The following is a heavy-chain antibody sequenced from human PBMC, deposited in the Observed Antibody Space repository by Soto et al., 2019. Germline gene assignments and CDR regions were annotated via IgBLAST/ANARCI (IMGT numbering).Heavy chain of an antibody. CDR3: ARVGYYGSGSYYNILIYGMDV. D-gene: IGHD3-10*01. V-gene: IGHV3-23*01. CDR1: GFTFRSYA. CDR2: LCCSGGTT. J-gene: IGHJ6*02. Sequence: GGSLRLSCEASGFTFRSYAMSWVRQAPGKGLEWVSALCCSGGTTYYADSVKGRFTISRDNSKNTLYLQMNSLRAEDTAVYYCARVGYYGSGSYYNILIYGMDVWGQGTTVTVSS.